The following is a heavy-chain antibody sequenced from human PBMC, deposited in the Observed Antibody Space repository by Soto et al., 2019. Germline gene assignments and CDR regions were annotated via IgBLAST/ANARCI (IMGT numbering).Heavy chain of an antibody. V-gene: IGHV4-34*01. CDR1: GGSFSGYY. J-gene: IGHJ4*02. D-gene: IGHD5-12*01. CDR2: INHSGST. CDR3: ARGRSGSGYDYMRRLWGFDY. Sequence: SETLSLTCAVYGGSFSGYYWSWIRQPPGKGLEWIGEINHSGSTNYNPSLKSRVTISVDTSKNQFSLKLSSVTAADTAVYYCARGRSGSGYDYMRRLWGFDYWGQGTLDTVSS.